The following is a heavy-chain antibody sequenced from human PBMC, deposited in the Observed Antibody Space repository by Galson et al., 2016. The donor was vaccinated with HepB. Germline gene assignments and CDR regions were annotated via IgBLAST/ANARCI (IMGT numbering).Heavy chain of an antibody. CDR2: ISYDGRNK. V-gene: IGHV3-30*04. CDR1: GFTLSTYA. D-gene: IGHD4-23*01. Sequence: SLRLSCAASGFTLSTYAMHWVRQAPGKGLEWVAVISYDGRNKYYADSVKGRFTISRDDSKNTLYLQMNSLRAEDTAVYYCARGETTVVSPCSDYWGHGTLVTVYS. CDR3: ARGETTVVSPCSDY. J-gene: IGHJ4*01.